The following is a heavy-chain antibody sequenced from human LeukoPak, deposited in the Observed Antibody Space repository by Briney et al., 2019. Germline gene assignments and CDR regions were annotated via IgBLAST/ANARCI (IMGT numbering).Heavy chain of an antibody. D-gene: IGHD1-26*01. CDR1: GYSISSGYY. V-gene: IGHV4-38-2*01. J-gene: IGHJ3*02. Sequence: SETLSLACAVSGYSISSGYYWGWIRQPPGKGLEWIGSIYHSGSTYYNPSLKSRVTISVDTSKNQFSLRLSSVTAADTAVYYCARLDGSYRLGAFDIWGQGTMVTVSS. CDR3: ARLDGSYRLGAFDI. CDR2: IYHSGST.